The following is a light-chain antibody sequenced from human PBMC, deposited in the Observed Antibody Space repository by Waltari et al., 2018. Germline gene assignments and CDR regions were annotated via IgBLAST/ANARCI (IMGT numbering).Light chain of an antibody. CDR1: QSVSRY. Sequence: EIVLTQSPVTLSLSPGERATLSCRASQSVSRYLAWYQQKPGQAPRLLIYDTFSRASGIPARFSGSGSGTDFTLTISSLEPEDFAVYYCQQSYTSPPTFGQGTNVEIK. V-gene: IGKV3-11*01. CDR2: DTF. CDR3: QQSYTSPPT. J-gene: IGKJ1*01.